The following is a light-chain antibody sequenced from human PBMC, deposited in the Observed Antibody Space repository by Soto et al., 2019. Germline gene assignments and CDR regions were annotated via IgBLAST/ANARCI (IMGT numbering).Light chain of an antibody. J-gene: IGKJ1*01. CDR2: GAS. V-gene: IGKV3-20*01. CDR3: QQYGSSSWT. Sequence: IVLTHSPGTLSLSPGERATLSFRASQSVSSSYLAWYQQKPGQAPRLLIYGASSRATGIPDRFSGSGSGTDFTLTISRLEPEDFAVYYCQQYGSSSWTFGQGTKVDIK. CDR1: QSVSSSY.